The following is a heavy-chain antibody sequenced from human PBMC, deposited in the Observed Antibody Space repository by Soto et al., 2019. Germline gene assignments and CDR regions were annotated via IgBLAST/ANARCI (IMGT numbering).Heavy chain of an antibody. D-gene: IGHD6-19*01. CDR2: ISTSGTTI. V-gene: IGHV3-11*01. Sequence: QGQLVESGGGLVQPGGSLRLSCAASGYIFSDYYMTWIRQAPGKGLEWVSYISTSGTTISYADSVKGRFTISRDDAKNSLYQQMNSLRAEDTAVYYCARAGGSGWSLDYWGQGTLVTVCS. CDR1: GYIFSDYY. J-gene: IGHJ4*02. CDR3: ARAGGSGWSLDY.